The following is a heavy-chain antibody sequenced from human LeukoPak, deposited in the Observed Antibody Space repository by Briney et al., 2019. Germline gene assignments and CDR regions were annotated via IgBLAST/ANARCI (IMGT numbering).Heavy chain of an antibody. D-gene: IGHD1-1*01. J-gene: IGHJ4*02. CDR1: GFTFSSYG. CDR2: IRYDGSNK. V-gene: IGHV3-30*02. Sequence: GGSLRLSCAASGFTFSSYGMHWVRQAPGKGLEWVAFIRYDGSNKYYADSVKGRFTISRDNSKNTLYLQMNSLRAEDTAVYYCAKAPTLGNDAGTWFDYWGQGTLVTVSS. CDR3: AKAPTLGNDAGTWFDY.